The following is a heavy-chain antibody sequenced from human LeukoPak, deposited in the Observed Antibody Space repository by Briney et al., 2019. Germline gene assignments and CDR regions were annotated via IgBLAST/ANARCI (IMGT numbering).Heavy chain of an antibody. V-gene: IGHV3-43D*03. CDR2: ISWDGGRT. D-gene: IGHD3-10*01. CDR3: AKDKFDGSGSYYFDY. Sequence: GSLRLSCAASGFTFDDYAVHWVRQAPGKGLEWVSLISWDGGRTYYADSVKGRFTISRDNSKNSLYLQMNSLRAEDSALYYCAKDKFDGSGSYYFDYWGQGTLVTVSS. J-gene: IGHJ4*02. CDR1: GFTFDDYA.